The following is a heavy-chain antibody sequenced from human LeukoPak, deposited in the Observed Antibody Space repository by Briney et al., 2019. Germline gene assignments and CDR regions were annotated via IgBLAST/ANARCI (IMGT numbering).Heavy chain of an antibody. Sequence: GGSLRLSCAASGFTFSSYGMHWVRQAPGKGLEWVAVIWYDGSNKYYADSVKGRFTISRDNSKNTLYLQMNSLRAEDTAVYYCARVGTGSSYGLSFDYWGQGTLVTVSS. CDR3: ARVGTGSSYGLSFDY. J-gene: IGHJ4*02. D-gene: IGHD5-18*01. CDR1: GFTFSSYG. V-gene: IGHV3-33*01. CDR2: IWYDGSNK.